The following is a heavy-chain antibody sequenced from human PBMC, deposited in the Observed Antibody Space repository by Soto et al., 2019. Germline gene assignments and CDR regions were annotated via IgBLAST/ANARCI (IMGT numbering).Heavy chain of an antibody. CDR1: GFNFRNYE. J-gene: IGHJ1*01. CDR2: ISSTVVTT. V-gene: IGHV3-48*03. CDR3: ARYGTRADW. D-gene: IGHD3-9*01. Sequence: DVQLVESGGGLVKPGGSLRLSCAASGFNFRNYEMNWFRQAPWKGREWVAYISSTVVTTYYAESVEGRFTITRDNAKSSLFLHLSSLLGEDTAVDYCARYGTRADWWGLGTPVTVSS.